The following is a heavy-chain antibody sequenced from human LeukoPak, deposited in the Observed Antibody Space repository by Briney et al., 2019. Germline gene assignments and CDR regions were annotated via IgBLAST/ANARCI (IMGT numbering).Heavy chain of an antibody. J-gene: IGHJ3*02. D-gene: IGHD2-2*01. CDR3: ARVGDYCSSTSCYEPDAFDI. CDR1: GGSFSGYY. Sequence: SETLSLTCAVYGGSFSGYYWSWLRQPPGKGLEWIGEINHSGSTNYNPSLKSRVTISVDTSKNQFSLELSSVTAADTAVYYCARVGDYCSSTSCYEPDAFDIWGQGTMVTVSS. CDR2: INHSGST. V-gene: IGHV4-34*01.